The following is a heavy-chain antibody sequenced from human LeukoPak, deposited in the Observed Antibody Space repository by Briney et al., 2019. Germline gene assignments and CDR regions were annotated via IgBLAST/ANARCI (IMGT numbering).Heavy chain of an antibody. D-gene: IGHD6-19*01. CDR2: IYYSGNT. CDR3: ARNQAVAANRGAFDI. CDR1: GYSISSNNW. J-gene: IGHJ3*02. Sequence: PSDTPSLTCAVSGYSISSNNWWAWIRQPPGKGLEWIGYIYYSGNTYYNPYNPSLTSRVTMSVDTSKNQFSLKLDSVTEIDTAMYYCARNQAVAANRGAFDIWGQGTMVTVSS. V-gene: IGHV4-28*01.